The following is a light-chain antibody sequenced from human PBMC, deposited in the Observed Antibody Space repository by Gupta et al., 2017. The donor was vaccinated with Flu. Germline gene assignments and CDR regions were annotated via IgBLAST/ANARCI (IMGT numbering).Light chain of an antibody. V-gene: IGLV2-14*03. J-gene: IGLJ2*01. CDR2: DVT. CDR3: SSYRSSTTL. CDR1: SVDIGRFYY. Sequence: GQSITISCTGASVDIGRFYYVSWYQQPPGKAPKLIYDVTNRPSGVSDRFSGSKSGNTASLTISGLRAEDEADYYCSSYRSSTTLFGGGTRVTVL.